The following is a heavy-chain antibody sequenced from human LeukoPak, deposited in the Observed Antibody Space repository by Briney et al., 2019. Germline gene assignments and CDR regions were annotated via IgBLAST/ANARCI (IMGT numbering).Heavy chain of an antibody. Sequence: ASVKVSCKASGYTFTGYYMHWVRQAPGQGLEWMGRINPNSGGTNYAQKFQGRVTMTRDTSISTAYMELSGLRSDDTAVYYCARVSVGFLEWLLHDKCDAFDIWGQGTMVTVSS. CDR3: ARVSVGFLEWLLHDKCDAFDI. V-gene: IGHV1-2*06. J-gene: IGHJ3*02. CDR1: GYTFTGYY. D-gene: IGHD3-3*01. CDR2: INPNSGGT.